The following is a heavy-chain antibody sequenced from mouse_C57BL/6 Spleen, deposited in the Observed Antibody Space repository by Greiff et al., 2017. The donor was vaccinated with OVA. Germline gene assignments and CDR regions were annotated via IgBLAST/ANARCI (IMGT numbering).Heavy chain of an antibody. CDR3: ARGDYGSSYYYAMDY. J-gene: IGHJ4*01. Sequence: VQLQQSGAELVRPGPSVKMSCKASGYTFTNYWIGWAKQRPGHGLEWIGDIYPGGGYTNYNEKFKGKATLTADKSSSTAYMQCSSLTSEDSAIYYCARGDYGSSYYYAMDYWGQGTSVTVSS. V-gene: IGHV1-63*01. D-gene: IGHD1-1*01. CDR2: IYPGGGYT. CDR1: GYTFTNYW.